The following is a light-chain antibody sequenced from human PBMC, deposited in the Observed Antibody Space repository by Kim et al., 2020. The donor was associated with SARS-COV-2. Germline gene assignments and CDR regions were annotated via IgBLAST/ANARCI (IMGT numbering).Light chain of an antibody. CDR3: QQYDNWPPLT. V-gene: IGKV3-15*01. CDR1: QSISTN. Sequence: VPPGERATLYCRASQSISTNLAWYQQKPGQAPRLLIYGASTRATDIPARFSGSGSGTEFTLTISSLQSEDFAVYYCQQYDNWPPLTFGQGTKLEIK. CDR2: GAS. J-gene: IGKJ2*01.